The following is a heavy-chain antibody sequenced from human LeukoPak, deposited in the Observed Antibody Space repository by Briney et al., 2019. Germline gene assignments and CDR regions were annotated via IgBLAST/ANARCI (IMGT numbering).Heavy chain of an antibody. J-gene: IGHJ4*02. CDR2: ISWNSGSI. CDR1: GFTFDDYA. Sequence: GGSLRLSCAASGFTFDDYAMHWVRQAPGKGLEWVSGISWNSGSIGYADSVKGRFTISRDNAKNSLNLQMNSLRAEDTAVYYCARETMVRGVIISTDFDYWGQGTLVTVSS. D-gene: IGHD3-10*01. CDR3: ARETMVRGVIISTDFDY. V-gene: IGHV3-9*01.